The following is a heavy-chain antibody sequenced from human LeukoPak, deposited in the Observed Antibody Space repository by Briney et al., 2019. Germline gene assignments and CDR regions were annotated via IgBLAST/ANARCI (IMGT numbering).Heavy chain of an antibody. Sequence: SETLSLTCAFSGGSFSGYSWSWIRQTPGQGLEWLGESNHRGSTNYNPSLKSRVTISVDASKSQFSLKLSSVTAADTAVYYCARVSRWFLAVAGYADYWGQGTQVTASS. CDR1: GGSFSGYS. J-gene: IGHJ4*02. D-gene: IGHD6-19*01. CDR2: SNHRGST. V-gene: IGHV4-34*01. CDR3: ARVSRWFLAVAGYADY.